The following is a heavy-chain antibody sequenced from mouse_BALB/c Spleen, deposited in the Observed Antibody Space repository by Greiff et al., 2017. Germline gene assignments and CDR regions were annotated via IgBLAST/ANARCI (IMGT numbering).Heavy chain of an antibody. CDR1: GFSLTSYG. CDR3: AREGGLGRAYWFAY. D-gene: IGHD4-1*01. CDR2: IWAGGST. Sequence: VKLVESGPGLVAPSQSLSITCTVSGFSLTSYGVHWVRQPPGKGLEWLGVIWAGGSTSYNSALMSRLSINKDNSKGQVFLKMNSLLTDGTAMYYCAREGGLGRAYWFAYWGQGTLVTVSA. J-gene: IGHJ3*01. V-gene: IGHV2-9*02.